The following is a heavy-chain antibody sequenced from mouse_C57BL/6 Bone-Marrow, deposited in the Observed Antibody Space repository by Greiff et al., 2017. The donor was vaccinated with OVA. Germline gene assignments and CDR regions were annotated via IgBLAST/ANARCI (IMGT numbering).Heavy chain of an antibody. Sequence: QVQLKQPGAELVKPGDSVKLSCKASGYTFTSYWIQWVKQRPGQGLEWIGEIDPSDGYTNYNQKFKGKATVTVDTSSSTANMQLSSLTSEDSAVYYCAGWEFAYWGQGTLVTVSA. CDR2: IDPSDGYT. CDR3: AGWEFAY. CDR1: GYTFTSYW. J-gene: IGHJ3*01. V-gene: IGHV1-50*01. D-gene: IGHD4-1*01.